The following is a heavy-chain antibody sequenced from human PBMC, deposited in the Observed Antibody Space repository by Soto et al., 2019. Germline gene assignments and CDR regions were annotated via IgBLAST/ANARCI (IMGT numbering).Heavy chain of an antibody. CDR2: ISYDGSNK. CDR1: VFTFSSYG. J-gene: IGHJ6*02. Sequence: GVSLRLSCSASVFTFSSYGMRWVRQAPGKGLEWVAVISYDGSNKYYADSVKGRFTISRDNSKNTLYLQMNSLRAEDTAVYYCAKVGGHFLVPAVFYGMDVWGQGTTVTVSS. CDR3: AKVGGHFLVPAVFYGMDV. D-gene: IGHD2-2*01. V-gene: IGHV3-30*18.